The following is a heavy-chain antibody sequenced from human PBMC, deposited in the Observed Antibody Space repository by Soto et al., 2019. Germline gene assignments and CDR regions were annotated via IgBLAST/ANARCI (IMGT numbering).Heavy chain of an antibody. V-gene: IGHV3-23*01. Sequence: GGYLRLSCAASGFTFSSYAMSWVRQAPGKGLEWVSAISGSGGSTYDADSVKGRFTISRDNAKNSLYLQMNSLRAEDTAVYYCARATNLRIAAPGTYWGQGT. CDR1: GFTFSSYA. CDR3: ARATNLRIAAPGTY. D-gene: IGHD6-13*01. J-gene: IGHJ4*02. CDR2: ISGSGGST.